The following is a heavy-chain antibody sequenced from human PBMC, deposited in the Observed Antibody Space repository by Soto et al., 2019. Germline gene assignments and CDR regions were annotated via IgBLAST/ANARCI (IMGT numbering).Heavy chain of an antibody. V-gene: IGHV4-4*07. CDR2: IYTSGSI. Sequence: SETLSLTCTVSGGSIFSYYWNWIRQPAGKGLEWIGRIYTSGSINYNPSLKSRVTMSVGTSKNQFSLVLTSVTAADTAVYFCTSSPFGVVNDYWGQGTLVTVSS. D-gene: IGHD3-3*01. J-gene: IGHJ4*02. CDR3: TSSPFGVVNDY. CDR1: GGSIFSYY.